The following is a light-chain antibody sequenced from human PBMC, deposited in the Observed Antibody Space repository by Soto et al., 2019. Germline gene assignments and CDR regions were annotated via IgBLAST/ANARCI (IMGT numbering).Light chain of an antibody. Sequence: DIHLTQSPSFLSASVGDRVTITCRPSQAVPNNMAWYQQKPGKPPKLLIYAASRLQSGVPSRFSAGGSGTDFTFTISSLQPEDIATYYCQQYDNLPTLGGGTKVDIK. V-gene: IGKV1-9*01. CDR3: QQYDNLPT. J-gene: IGKJ4*01. CDR2: AAS. CDR1: QAVPNN.